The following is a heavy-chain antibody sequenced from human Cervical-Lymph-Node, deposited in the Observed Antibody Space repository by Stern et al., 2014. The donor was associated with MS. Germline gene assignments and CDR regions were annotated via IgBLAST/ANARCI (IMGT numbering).Heavy chain of an antibody. J-gene: IGHJ3*01. CDR1: GYRFSNYW. D-gene: IGHD4-23*01. CDR2: IYPRYYVA. CDR3: ARHRTQSSERWQQFLVSLAAFNF. V-gene: IGHV5-51*01. Sequence: EVQLGESGAEVRKPGESLKISCKGSGYRFSNYWIGWGRLMPGKGLEGMGMIYPRYYVAQNNPAFQGQVTMSADRSFDTVYLHLSGLKASDTAMYYCARHRTQSSERWQQFLVSLAAFNFWGQGTMVTVSS.